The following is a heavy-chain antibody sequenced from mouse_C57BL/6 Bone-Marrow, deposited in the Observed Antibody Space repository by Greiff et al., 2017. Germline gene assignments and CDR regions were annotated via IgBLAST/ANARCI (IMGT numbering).Heavy chain of an antibody. V-gene: IGHV1-64*01. D-gene: IGHD1-1*01. CDR2: IHPNSGST. Sequence: QVQLKQPGAELVKPGASVKLSCKASGYTFTSYWMHWVKQRPGQGLEWIGMIHPNSGSTNYNEKFKSKATLTVDKSSSTAYMQLSSLTSEDSAVYYCARSAITTVVARAMDYWGQGTSVTVSS. CDR1: GYTFTSYW. J-gene: IGHJ4*01. CDR3: ARSAITTVVARAMDY.